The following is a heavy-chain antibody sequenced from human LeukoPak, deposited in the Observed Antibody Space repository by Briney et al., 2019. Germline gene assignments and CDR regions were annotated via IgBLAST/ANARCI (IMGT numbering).Heavy chain of an antibody. Sequence: SETLSLTCTVSGGSISSYYWTWIRQPAGKGLEWIGRFYTSGTTNYNPSLKSRVTMSVDTSKNQFSLKLSSVTAADTAVYYCARDVYTVTTGNDAFDIWGQGTMVTVSS. CDR1: GGSISSYY. J-gene: IGHJ3*02. CDR2: FYTSGTT. CDR3: ARDVYTVTTGNDAFDI. D-gene: IGHD4-17*01. V-gene: IGHV4-4*07.